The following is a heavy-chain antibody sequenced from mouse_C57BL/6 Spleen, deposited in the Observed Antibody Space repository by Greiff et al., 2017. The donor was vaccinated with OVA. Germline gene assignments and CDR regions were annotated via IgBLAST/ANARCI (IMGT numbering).Heavy chain of an antibody. D-gene: IGHD1-1*01. J-gene: IGHJ3*01. V-gene: IGHV5-17*01. CDR1: GFTFSDYG. Sequence: EVKLQESGGGLVKPGGSLKLSCAASGFTFSDYGMHWVRQAPEKGLEWVAYISSGSSTIYYADTVKGRFTISRDNAKNTLFLQMTSLRSEDTAMYYCARSDYGSSPFAYWGQGTLVTVSA. CDR3: ARSDYGSSPFAY. CDR2: ISSGSSTI.